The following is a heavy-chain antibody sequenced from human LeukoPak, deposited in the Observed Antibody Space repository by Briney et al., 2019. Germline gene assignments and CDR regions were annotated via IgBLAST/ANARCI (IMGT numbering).Heavy chain of an antibody. Sequence: ASVKVSCKASGYTFTGYYMHWVRQAPGQGLEWMGWINPNSGGTNYAQKFQGRVTMTRDTSISTAYMELSRLRSDDTAVYYCACARKYPRWYYRDYWGQGTLVTVSS. V-gene: IGHV1-2*02. CDR1: GYTFTGYY. J-gene: IGHJ4*02. D-gene: IGHD6-13*01. CDR2: INPNSGGT. CDR3: ACARKYPRWYYRDY.